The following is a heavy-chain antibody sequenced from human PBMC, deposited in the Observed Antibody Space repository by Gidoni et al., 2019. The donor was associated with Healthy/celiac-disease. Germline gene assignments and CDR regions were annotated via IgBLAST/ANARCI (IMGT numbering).Heavy chain of an antibody. CDR2: ISYDGSNK. CDR3: AKTPLGYYDFWSGYYLDY. Sequence: QVQLVESGGGVVQPGRSLRLSCAASGFPFSSYGMHWVRQAPGKGLEWVAVISYDGSNKYYVDSVKGRFTISRDNSKNTLYLQMSSLRAEDTAVYYCAKTPLGYYDFWSGYYLDYWGQGTLVTVSS. V-gene: IGHV3-30*18. CDR1: GFPFSSYG. D-gene: IGHD3-3*01. J-gene: IGHJ4*02.